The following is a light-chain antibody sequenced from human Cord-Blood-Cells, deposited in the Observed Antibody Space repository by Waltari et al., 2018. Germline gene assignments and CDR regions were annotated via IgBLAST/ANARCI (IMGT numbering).Light chain of an antibody. Sequence: QSALTQPASVSGSPGQSITISCTGTSSDVGGYNYVSWYQQHPGKAPKLMMYDVSKRPSGVSNRFSGSKSGNTASLTISGLQAEDEADYYCSSYTSSSTSFGGGTKLTVL. CDR2: DVS. V-gene: IGLV2-14*01. J-gene: IGLJ2*01. CDR3: SSYTSSSTS. CDR1: SSDVGGYNY.